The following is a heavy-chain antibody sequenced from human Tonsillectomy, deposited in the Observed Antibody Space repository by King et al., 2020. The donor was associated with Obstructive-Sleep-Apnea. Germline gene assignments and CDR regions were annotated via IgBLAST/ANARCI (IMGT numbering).Heavy chain of an antibody. J-gene: IGHJ5*02. CDR1: GFNLSTYW. V-gene: IGHV3-74*01. D-gene: IGHD2-8*01. Sequence: VQLVESGGGLVQPGGSLRLSCAASGFNLSTYWMHWVRQAPGKGLVWVSRINSDGSATNYADSVKGRFTISRDNAKNTLYLQMNSLRAEDTAVYNCARPGLPGTNWFDPWGQGTLVTVSS. CDR3: ARPGLPGTNWFDP. CDR2: INSDGSAT.